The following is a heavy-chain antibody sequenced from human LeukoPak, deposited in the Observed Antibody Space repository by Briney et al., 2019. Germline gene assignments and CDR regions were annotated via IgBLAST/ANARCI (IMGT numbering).Heavy chain of an antibody. Sequence: SETLSLTCTVSGDSIISYYWNWIRQPPGKGLEWIGCIYASGSSNYNPSLKSRVTISVDTSKKQVSLKLSSVTAADTAVYYCARGTMTTVVTPGAFDYWGQGTLVTVSS. CDR1: GDSIISYY. D-gene: IGHD4-23*01. J-gene: IGHJ4*02. V-gene: IGHV4-59*12. CDR3: ARGTMTTVVTPGAFDY. CDR2: IYASGSS.